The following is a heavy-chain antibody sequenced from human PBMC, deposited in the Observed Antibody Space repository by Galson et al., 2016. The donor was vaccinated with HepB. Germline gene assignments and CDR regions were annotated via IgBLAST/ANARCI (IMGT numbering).Heavy chain of an antibody. CDR2: INYSGST. CDR1: GGSFSYYY. J-gene: IGHJ4*02. CDR3: AGGSPSAWELLYD. D-gene: IGHD1-26*01. V-gene: IGHV4-34*01. Sequence: SETLSLTCDVSGGSFSYYYWTWIRQPPEKGLEWIGEINYSGSTSYNPSLKSRVTISADTSKSQFSLKVTSVTAADTAVYYCAGGSPSAWELLYDWGQGTLVTVSS.